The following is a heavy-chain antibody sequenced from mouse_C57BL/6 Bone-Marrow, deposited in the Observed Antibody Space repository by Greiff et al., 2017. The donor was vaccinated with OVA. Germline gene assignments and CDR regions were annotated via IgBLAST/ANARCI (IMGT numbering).Heavy chain of an antibody. D-gene: IGHD1-1*01. J-gene: IGHJ2*01. V-gene: IGHV1-55*01. CDR1: GYTFTSYW. CDR2: IYPGSGST. Sequence: QVQLQQSGAELVKPGSSVKMSCKASGYTFTSYWITWVKQRPGQGLEWIGDIYPGSGSTNYNEKFKSKATLTVDTSSSTAYMQLSSLTSEDSAVYYCARSGITTEVATDYWGQGTTLTVSS. CDR3: ARSGITTEVATDY.